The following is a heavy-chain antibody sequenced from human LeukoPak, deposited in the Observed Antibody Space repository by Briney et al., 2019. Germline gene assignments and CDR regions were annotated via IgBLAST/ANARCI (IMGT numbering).Heavy chain of an antibody. CDR3: ARRSMVQHMDV. CDR1: GYTFTSYA. D-gene: IGHD3-10*01. Sequence: ASVKVSCKASGYTFTSYAMNWVRQAPGQGLEWMGWINTNTGNPAYAQGFTGRFVFSLDTSVSTAYLEIRSLKAEDSAVYFCARRSMVQHMDVWGKGTTVIVSS. CDR2: INTNTGNP. V-gene: IGHV7-4-1*02. J-gene: IGHJ6*03.